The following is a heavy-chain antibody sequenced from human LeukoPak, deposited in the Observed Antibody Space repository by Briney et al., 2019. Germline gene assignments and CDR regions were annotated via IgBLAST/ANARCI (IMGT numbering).Heavy chain of an antibody. D-gene: IGHD6-13*01. Sequence: PGGSLRLSCAASGFTFSDYYMSWIRQAPGKGLEWVSYISSGGNTLYYADSVKGRFTISRDNAKNSLYLQMNSLRAEDTAVYYCAGGSISVAAAGRIDYWGQGTLVTVSS. CDR1: GFTFSDYY. V-gene: IGHV3-11*01. CDR2: ISSGGNTL. J-gene: IGHJ4*02. CDR3: AGGSISVAAAGRIDY.